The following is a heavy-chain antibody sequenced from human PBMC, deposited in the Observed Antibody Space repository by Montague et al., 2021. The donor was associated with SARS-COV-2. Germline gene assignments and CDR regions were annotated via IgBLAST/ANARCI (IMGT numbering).Heavy chain of an antibody. CDR3: ARVSLAAAATRSDY. CDR2: IYYSGST. D-gene: IGHD6-13*01. CDR1: GGSVSSGGYY. J-gene: IGHJ4*02. Sequence: SETLSLTCTVSGGSVSSGGYYWSWIRQPPGKGLEWIGYIYYSGSTNYNPSLKSRVTISLDTSKNQFSLKLTSMTAADTAVYYCARVSLAAAATRSDYWGQGTLVTVSS. V-gene: IGHV4-61*08.